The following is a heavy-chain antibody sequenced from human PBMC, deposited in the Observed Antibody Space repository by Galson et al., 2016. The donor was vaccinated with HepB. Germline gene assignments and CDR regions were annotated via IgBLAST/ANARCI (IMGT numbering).Heavy chain of an antibody. CDR2: IDWDDEK. V-gene: IGHV2-70D*14. CDR1: GFSLKTSGMR. CDR3: ARMGSGNYLFDY. D-gene: IGHD1-26*01. Sequence: PALVKPTQTLTLTCSFSGFSLKTSGMRVRWIRQPPGPSLGLLARIDWDDEKFYRTSLKTRLSISKDTSKNQVVLTMTNMDPVDTATYFCARMGSGNYLFDYWGQGILVTVSS. J-gene: IGHJ4*02.